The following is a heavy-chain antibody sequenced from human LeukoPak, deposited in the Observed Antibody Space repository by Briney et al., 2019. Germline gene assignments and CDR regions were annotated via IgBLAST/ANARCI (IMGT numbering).Heavy chain of an antibody. Sequence: SETLSLTCAVYGGSFSGYYWSWIRQPPGKGLEWIGEINHSGSTNYNPSLKSRVTISVDTSKSQFSLKLSSVTAADTAVYYCARSKVPATGNWFDPCGQGTLVTVSS. J-gene: IGHJ5*02. D-gene: IGHD2-21*02. CDR1: GGSFSGYY. CDR2: INHSGST. V-gene: IGHV4-34*01. CDR3: ARSKVPATGNWFDP.